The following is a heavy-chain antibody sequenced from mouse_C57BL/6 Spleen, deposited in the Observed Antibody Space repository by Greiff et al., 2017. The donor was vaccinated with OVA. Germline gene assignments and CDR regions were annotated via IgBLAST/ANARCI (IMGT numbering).Heavy chain of an antibody. CDR3: ARSPDYGSSYWYFDV. J-gene: IGHJ1*03. Sequence: QVQLQQSGAELVMPGASVKLSCKASGYTFTSYWMHWVKQRPGQGLEWIGEIDPSDSYTNYNQKFKGKSTLTVDKSSSTAYMQLSSLTSEDSAVYYCARSPDYGSSYWYFDVWGTGTTVTVSS. CDR2: IDPSDSYT. CDR1: GYTFTSYW. D-gene: IGHD1-1*01. V-gene: IGHV1-69*01.